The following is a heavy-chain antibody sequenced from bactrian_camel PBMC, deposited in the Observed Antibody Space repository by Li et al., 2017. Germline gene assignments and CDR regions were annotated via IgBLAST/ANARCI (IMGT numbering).Heavy chain of an antibody. D-gene: IGHD1*01. Sequence: QLVESGGDLVQPGGSLRLSCAASGFTSSSYWMYWVRQAPGKGLEWVSTISSGGGTTIYADSVKGRFTISRDNAKNTVSLQMNSLKPEDTAVYYCVRRPSWIGNAVDYWGQGTQVTVS. J-gene: IGHJ4*01. V-gene: IGHV3S25*01. CDR3: VRRPSWIGNAVDY. CDR1: GFTSSSYW. CDR2: ISSGGGTT.